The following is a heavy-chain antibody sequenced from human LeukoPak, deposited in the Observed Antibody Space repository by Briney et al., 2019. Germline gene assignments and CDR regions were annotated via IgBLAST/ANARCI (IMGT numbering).Heavy chain of an antibody. Sequence: GGSLRLSCAASGFTFSLYWMNWVRRAPGRGLEWVANIKQDGSEKNYVDSVKGRFTISRDNAKNSLYLQMNNLRVEDTAMYYCAGGTGFIIKDWGQGTLVTVSS. D-gene: IGHD3-9*01. CDR2: IKQDGSEK. CDR1: GFTFSLYW. J-gene: IGHJ4*02. V-gene: IGHV3-7*03. CDR3: AGGTGFIIKD.